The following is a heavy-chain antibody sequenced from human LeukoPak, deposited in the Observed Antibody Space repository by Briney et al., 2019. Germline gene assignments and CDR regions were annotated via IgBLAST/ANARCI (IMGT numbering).Heavy chain of an antibody. D-gene: IGHD2-2*01. CDR1: GGSISSHY. CDR2: IYYSGST. CDR3: ARVYEIEYCSSTSCHYYYYMDV. V-gene: IGHV4-59*11. J-gene: IGHJ6*03. Sequence: SETLSLTCTVSGGSISSHYWSWIRQPPGKGLEWIGYIYYSGSTNYNPSLKSRVTISVDTSKNQFSLKLSSVTAADTAVYYCARVYEIEYCSSTSCHYYYYMDVWGKGTTVTVSS.